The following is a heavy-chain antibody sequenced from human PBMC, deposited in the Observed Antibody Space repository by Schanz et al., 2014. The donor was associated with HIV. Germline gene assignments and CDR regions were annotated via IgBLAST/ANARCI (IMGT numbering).Heavy chain of an antibody. V-gene: IGHV3-21*01. CDR1: RLTFSGYS. Sequence: VQLVESGGGVVQPGRSLRLSCAGSRLTFSGYSMNWVRQAPGKGLEWVSSISSSSRYIFYADSVKGRFTISRDNSKNTLYLEMNSLRAEDTAVYYCARDVSHDSSGHYSDYYYGMDVWGQGTTVTVSS. CDR3: ARDVSHDSSGHYSDYYYGMDV. CDR2: ISSSSRYI. D-gene: IGHD3-22*01. J-gene: IGHJ6*02.